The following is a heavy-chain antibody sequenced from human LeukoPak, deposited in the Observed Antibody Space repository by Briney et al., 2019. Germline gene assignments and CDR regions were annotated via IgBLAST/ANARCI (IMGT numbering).Heavy chain of an antibody. CDR2: IKSKTDGGTT. Sequence: GGSLRPSCAASGFTFSNAWMSWVRQAPGKGLEWAGRIKSKTDGGTTDYAAPVKGRFTISRDDSKNTLYLQMNSLKTEDTAVYYCTTDFSSWYLSYYFDYWGQGTLVTVSS. V-gene: IGHV3-15*01. J-gene: IGHJ4*02. CDR1: GFTFSNAW. D-gene: IGHD6-13*01. CDR3: TTDFSSWYLSYYFDY.